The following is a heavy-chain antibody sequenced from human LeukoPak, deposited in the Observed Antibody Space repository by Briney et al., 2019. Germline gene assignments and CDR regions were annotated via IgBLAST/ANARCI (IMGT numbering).Heavy chain of an antibody. CDR1: GFTFSGYW. D-gene: IGHD3-16*01. V-gene: IGHV3-7*04. J-gene: IGHJ4*02. CDR3: ARLRGGSYFDY. Sequence: GGSLRLSCAASGFTFSGYWMNWVRQAPGKGLEWVANIKEDGSEKYYVDSVKGRFTISRDNAKNSLYLQMNSLRGEDTAVYYCARLRGGSYFDYWGQGTLVTVSS. CDR2: IKEDGSEK.